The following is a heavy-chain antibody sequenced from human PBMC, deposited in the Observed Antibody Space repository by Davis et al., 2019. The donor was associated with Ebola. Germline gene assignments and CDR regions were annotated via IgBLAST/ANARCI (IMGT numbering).Heavy chain of an antibody. CDR2: IYPGDSDT. Sequence: KVSCKASGYTFTSYWIGWVRQMPGKGLEWMGIIYPGDSDTRYSPSFQGQVTISADKSISTAYLQWSSLKASDTAMYYCARGPPYCSSTSCNYYYYYMDVWGKGTTVTVSS. CDR1: GYTFTSYW. D-gene: IGHD2-2*01. J-gene: IGHJ6*03. CDR3: ARGPPYCSSTSCNYYYYYMDV. V-gene: IGHV5-51*01.